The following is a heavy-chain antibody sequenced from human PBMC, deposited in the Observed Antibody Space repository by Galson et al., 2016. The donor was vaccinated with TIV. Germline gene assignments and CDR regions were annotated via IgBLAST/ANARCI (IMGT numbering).Heavy chain of an antibody. V-gene: IGHV1-2*04. CDR3: ARGQSDSRGFGP. Sequence: SVKVSCKASGYSFTDYYIHWVRQAPGQGLEWMGWINPSSGGTFYAQRFQDWVTMTRDTSISTTYMDLSRPRPNDTAVYYCARGQSDSRGFGPWGQGTLVTVSS. CDR1: GYSFTDYY. D-gene: IGHD6-13*01. J-gene: IGHJ5*02. CDR2: INPSSGGT.